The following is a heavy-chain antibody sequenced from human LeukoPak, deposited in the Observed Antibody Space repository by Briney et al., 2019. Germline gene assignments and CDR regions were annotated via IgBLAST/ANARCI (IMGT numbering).Heavy chain of an antibody. V-gene: IGHV3-7*01. CDR1: GFTFSNHW. D-gene: IGHD2-2*01. J-gene: IGHJ4*02. Sequence: GGSLRLSCAASGFTFSNHWMNWVRQAPGKGPEWVANIKQDGSRINYVDSVKGRFSISRDNAKSSLYLQMNSLRVEDTAVYFCARGTIKNVVLPPDFKYWGQGTLVTVSS. CDR3: ARGTIKNVVLPPDFKY. CDR2: IKQDGSRI.